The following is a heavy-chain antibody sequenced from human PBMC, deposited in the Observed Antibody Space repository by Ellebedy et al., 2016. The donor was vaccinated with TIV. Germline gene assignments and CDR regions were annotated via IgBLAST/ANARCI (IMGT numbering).Heavy chain of an antibody. Sequence: ASVKVSCKASGYTFTSYYMHWVRQAPGQGLEWMGIINPSGGSTSYAQKFQGRVTMTRDTSTSTVYMDLSSPRAEDTGVYYCARDLVIPPLLVWFGTHYYYGMDVWGQGTTVTVSS. CDR3: ARDLVIPPLLVWFGTHYYYGMDV. CDR1: GYTFTSYY. D-gene: IGHD3-10*01. J-gene: IGHJ6*02. CDR2: INPSGGST. V-gene: IGHV1-46*01.